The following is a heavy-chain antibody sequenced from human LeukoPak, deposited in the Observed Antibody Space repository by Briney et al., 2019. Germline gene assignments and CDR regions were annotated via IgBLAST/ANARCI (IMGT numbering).Heavy chain of an antibody. Sequence: SETLSLTCTVSGYSISNGYYWGWIRRPPGKGLEWIGTTYHSGTSYYNPSLKSRVTISVDTSKNQLSLKVYSVTAADTAEFYCARASYSYDINGWVPFDYWGQGTLVTVSS. CDR3: ARASYSYDINGWVPFDY. CDR2: TYHSGTS. CDR1: GYSISNGYY. V-gene: IGHV4-38-2*02. J-gene: IGHJ4*02. D-gene: IGHD3-22*01.